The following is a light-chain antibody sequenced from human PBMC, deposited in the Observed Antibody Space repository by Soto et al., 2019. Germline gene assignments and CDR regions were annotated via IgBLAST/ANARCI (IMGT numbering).Light chain of an antibody. CDR3: CSYSPTSALV. CDR2: DVS. Sequence: QSVLTQPASVSRSPGQSITISCAGTSSDIGAFNYVSWYQHHPDKAPKLLIYDVSARPSGVSTRFSASKSANTASLTISGLQADDEADYYCCSYSPTSALVFGGGTKLTVL. J-gene: IGLJ2*01. V-gene: IGLV2-14*03. CDR1: SSDIGAFNY.